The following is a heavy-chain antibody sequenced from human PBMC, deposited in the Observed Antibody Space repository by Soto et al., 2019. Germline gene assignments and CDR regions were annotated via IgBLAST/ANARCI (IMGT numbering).Heavy chain of an antibody. J-gene: IGHJ4*02. CDR3: ARGRTLITGTSLDY. CDR1: GGSFSGYY. D-gene: IGHD1-20*01. Sequence: SETRSLTCAVYGGSFSGYYWTWIRQPPGKGLEWIGEINHSGSTNYKPSLRSRVTISVDTSKNQLSLKVNSVTAADTAVYYCARGRTLITGTSLDYWGQGTLVTVSS. CDR2: INHSGST. V-gene: IGHV4-34*01.